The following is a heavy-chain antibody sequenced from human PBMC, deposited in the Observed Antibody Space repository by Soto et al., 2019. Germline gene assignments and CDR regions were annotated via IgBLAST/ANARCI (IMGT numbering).Heavy chain of an antibody. CDR2: ISSSSSYI. J-gene: IGHJ4*02. CDR1: GFTFSSYS. V-gene: IGHV3-21*01. D-gene: IGHD6-19*01. Sequence: EVQLVESGGGLVQPGGSLRLSCAASGFTFSSYSMNWVRQAPGKGLEWVSSISSSSSYIYYADSVKGRFTISRDNAKNSLYLQMNSLRAEDTAVYYCAREGDSSGWPNFDYWGQGTLVTVSS. CDR3: AREGDSSGWPNFDY.